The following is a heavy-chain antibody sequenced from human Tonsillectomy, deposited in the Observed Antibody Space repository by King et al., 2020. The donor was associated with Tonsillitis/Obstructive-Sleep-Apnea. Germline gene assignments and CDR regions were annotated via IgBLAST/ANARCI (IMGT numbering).Heavy chain of an antibody. D-gene: IGHD3-9*01. CDR1: GFTFSSFW. J-gene: IGHJ4*02. Sequence: VQLVESGGGLVQPGGSLRLSCAASGFTFSSFWMSWVRQAPGKGLEWVANIKEDGSGKYYVDSVKGRFTIYRDNAKNSLYLQMNYLRAEDTAVYYCARLDWLLGFDYWGQGALVTVSS. V-gene: IGHV3-7*03. CDR2: IKEDGSGK. CDR3: ARLDWLLGFDY.